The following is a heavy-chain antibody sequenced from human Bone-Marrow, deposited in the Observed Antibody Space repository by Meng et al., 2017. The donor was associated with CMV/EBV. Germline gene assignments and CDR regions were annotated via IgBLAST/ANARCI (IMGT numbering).Heavy chain of an antibody. Sequence: KVSCKASGYSFTSYWIGWVCQMPGKGLEWMGIIYPGDSDTRYSPSFQGQVTISADKSISTAYLQWSSLKASDTAMYYCARLCSSGWCQFDYWGQGTLATVSS. V-gene: IGHV5-51*01. CDR1: GYSFTSYW. J-gene: IGHJ4*02. CDR2: IYPGDSDT. CDR3: ARLCSSGWCQFDY. D-gene: IGHD6-19*01.